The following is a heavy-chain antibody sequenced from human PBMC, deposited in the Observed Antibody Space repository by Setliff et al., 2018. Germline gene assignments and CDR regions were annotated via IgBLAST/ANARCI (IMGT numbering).Heavy chain of an antibody. D-gene: IGHD3-22*01. J-gene: IGHJ3*02. V-gene: IGHV1-46*01. CDR3: ARDVFPYHYEGAFDI. CDR1: GYTFTSYG. Sequence: ASVKVSCKASGYTFTSYGISWVRQAPGLGLEWMGTINPSCGRTSYAQKFQGRVTMTRDTSTSTVYMDMSSLRSEDTAVYYCARDVFPYHYEGAFDIWGQGTMVTVSS. CDR2: INPSCGRT.